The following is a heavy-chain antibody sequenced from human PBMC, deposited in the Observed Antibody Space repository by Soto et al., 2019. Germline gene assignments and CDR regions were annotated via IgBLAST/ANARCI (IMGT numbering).Heavy chain of an antibody. CDR1: GFTFSSYS. CDR3: ASYPGANDYGDYDPTPPDKKIDY. CDR2: ISSSSSTI. V-gene: IGHV3-48*01. Sequence: GGSLRLSCAASGFTFSSYSMNWVRQAPGKGLEWVSYISSSSSTIYYADSVKGRFTISRDNAKNSLYLQMNSLRAEDTAVYYCASYPGANDYGDYDPTPPDKKIDYWGQGTLVTVSS. D-gene: IGHD4-17*01. J-gene: IGHJ4*02.